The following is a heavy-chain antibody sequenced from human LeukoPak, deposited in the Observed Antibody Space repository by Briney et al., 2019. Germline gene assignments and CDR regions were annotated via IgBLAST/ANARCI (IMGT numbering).Heavy chain of an antibody. CDR1: GFTFSSYW. D-gene: IGHD6-13*01. Sequence: PGGSLRLSCAASGFTFSSYWMSWVRQAPGKGLEWVANIKQDGSEKYYVDSVKGRFTISRDNAKNSLYLQMNSLRAEDTAVYYCARVEGRAAAAGDYWGQGALVTVSS. CDR2: IKQDGSEK. J-gene: IGHJ4*02. V-gene: IGHV3-7*01. CDR3: ARVEGRAAAAGDY.